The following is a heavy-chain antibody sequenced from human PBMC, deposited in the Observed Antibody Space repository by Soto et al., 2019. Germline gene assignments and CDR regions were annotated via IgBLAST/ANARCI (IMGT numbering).Heavy chain of an antibody. J-gene: IGHJ5*02. V-gene: IGHV1-69*13. CDR3: ASLYCSGGSCYSVGWFDP. CDR1: GGTFSSYA. D-gene: IGHD2-15*01. CDR2: IIPIFGTA. Sequence: ASVKVSCKASGGTFSSYAISWVRQAPGQGLEWMGGIIPIFGTANYAQKFQGRVTITADESTSTAYMGLSSLRSEDTAVYYCASLYCSGGSCYSVGWFDPWGQGTLVTVSS.